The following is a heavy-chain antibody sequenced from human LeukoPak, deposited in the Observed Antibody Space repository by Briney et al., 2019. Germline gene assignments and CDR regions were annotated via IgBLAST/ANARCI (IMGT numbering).Heavy chain of an antibody. V-gene: IGHV1-24*01. J-gene: IGHJ4*02. CDR1: GYTLTELS. CDR2: FDPEDGET. Sequence: GASVKVSCKVSGYTLTELSMHWVRQAPGKGLEWMGGFDPEDGETIYAQKFQGRVTMTRDTSISTAYMELSRLRSDDTAMYYCARGPPGGLRFLEWSSPLDYWGQGTLVTVSS. CDR3: ARGPPGGLRFLEWSSPLDY. D-gene: IGHD3-3*01.